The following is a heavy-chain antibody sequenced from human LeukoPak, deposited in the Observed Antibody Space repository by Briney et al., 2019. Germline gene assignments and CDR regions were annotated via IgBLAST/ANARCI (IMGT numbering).Heavy chain of an antibody. D-gene: IGHD1-26*01. V-gene: IGHV3-72*01. J-gene: IGHJ4*02. CDR2: TKNKADSHIT. CDR1: SSFSDHY. CDR3: TRNYRGSFHYFDY. Sequence: GGSLRLSCAASSSFSDHYMDWVRQAPGKGLEWLARTKNKADSHITQYAASVKGRFISSRDDSKNSLYLQMNSLKIEDTAVYYCTRNYRGSFHYFDYWGQGTLVTVSS.